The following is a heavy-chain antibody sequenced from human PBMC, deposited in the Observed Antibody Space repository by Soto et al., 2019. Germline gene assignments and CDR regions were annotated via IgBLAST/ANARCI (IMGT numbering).Heavy chain of an antibody. Sequence: SETLSLTCTVSGGSISSYYGSWIRQPPGKGLEWIGYIYNSGSTNYNPSLKSRVTISVDMSKNQFSLKLNSVTAADTAVYYCATLPPRIVVMRAPFPTWGPGTPVTVS. CDR1: GGSISSYY. CDR2: IYNSGST. CDR3: ATLPPRIVVMRAPFPT. J-gene: IGHJ5*02. D-gene: IGHD2-15*01. V-gene: IGHV4-59*08.